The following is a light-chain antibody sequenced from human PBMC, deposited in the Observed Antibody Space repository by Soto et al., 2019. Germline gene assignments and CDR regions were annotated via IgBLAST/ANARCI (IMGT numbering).Light chain of an antibody. V-gene: IGKV1-5*01. CDR2: DAS. Sequence: DIQLTQSPSTLSASIGDRVTITCRASQSINRWLAWYQQKPGKAPKLLIYDASSLESGVPSRFSGSGSGTVFTLTITSLQPDDFATYYCQHPRWTFGQGTKVEIK. CDR1: QSINRW. CDR3: QHPRWT. J-gene: IGKJ1*01.